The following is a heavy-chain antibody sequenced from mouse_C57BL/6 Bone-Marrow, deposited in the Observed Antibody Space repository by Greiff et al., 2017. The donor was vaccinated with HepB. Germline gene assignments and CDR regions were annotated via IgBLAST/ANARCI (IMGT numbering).Heavy chain of an antibody. J-gene: IGHJ2*01. CDR2: IDPSDSYT. CDR1: GYTFTSYW. V-gene: IGHV1-69*01. D-gene: IGHD3-1*01. CDR3: ARSRGY. Sequence: QVQLKESGAELVMPGASVKLSCKASGYTFTSYWMHWVKQRPGQGLEWIGEIDPSDSYTNYNQKFKGKSTLTVDKSSSTAYMQLSSLTSEDSAVYYCARSRGYWGQGTTLTVSS.